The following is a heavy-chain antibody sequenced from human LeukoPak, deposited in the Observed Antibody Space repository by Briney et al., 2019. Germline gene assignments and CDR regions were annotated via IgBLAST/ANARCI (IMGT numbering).Heavy chain of an antibody. CDR2: IKTKTDAETT. Sequence: GGSLRLSRAASGFTFSDVWMSWVRQAPGKGLEWVGRIKTKTDAETTDYAAAVKGRFTISRDDSKNTLYLQMNSLKTEDTAVYYCTTTQVGVTFGLDYWGQGTLVTVSS. V-gene: IGHV3-15*01. J-gene: IGHJ4*02. D-gene: IGHD1-26*01. CDR3: TTTQVGVTFGLDY. CDR1: GFTFSDVW.